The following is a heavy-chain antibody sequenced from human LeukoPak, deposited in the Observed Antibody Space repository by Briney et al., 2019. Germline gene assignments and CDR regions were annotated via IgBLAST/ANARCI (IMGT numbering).Heavy chain of an antibody. CDR3: ARQGSGSPRGYFDY. CDR1: GGSISSSSYY. CDR2: TYYSGST. D-gene: IGHD3-10*01. J-gene: IGHJ4*02. Sequence: SETQSLTCTVSGGSISSSSYYWGWIRQPPGKGLEWIGSTYYSGSTYYNPSLKSRVTISVDTSKNQFSLKLSSVTAADTAVYYCARQGSGSPRGYFDYWGQGTLVTVSS. V-gene: IGHV4-39*01.